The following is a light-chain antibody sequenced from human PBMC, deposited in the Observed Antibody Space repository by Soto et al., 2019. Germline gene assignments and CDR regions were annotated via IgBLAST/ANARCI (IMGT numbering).Light chain of an antibody. J-gene: IGLJ2*01. CDR2: DVS. Sequence: QSALTQPASVSGSPGQSITISCTGTSNDVGGYNYVSWYQQPPGKAPKLMIYDVSNRPSGVSNRFSGSKSGNTASLTISGLQADDEVDYYCSSYTGSDVVVFGGGTQLTVL. CDR1: SNDVGGYNY. CDR3: SSYTGSDVVV. V-gene: IGLV2-14*01.